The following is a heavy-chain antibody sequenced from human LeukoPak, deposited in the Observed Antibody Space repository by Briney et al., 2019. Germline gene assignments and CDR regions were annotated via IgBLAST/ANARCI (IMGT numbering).Heavy chain of an antibody. CDR1: GGSFSGYY. Sequence: SETLSLTCAVYGGSFSGYYWSWIRQPPGKGLEWIGYIYYSGSTNYNPSLKSRVTISVDTSKNQFSLKLSSVTAADTAIYYCARAVFSYCSGGSCPYFDYWGQGTLVIVSS. J-gene: IGHJ4*02. V-gene: IGHV4-59*01. CDR3: ARAVFSYCSGGSCPYFDY. CDR2: IYYSGST. D-gene: IGHD2-15*01.